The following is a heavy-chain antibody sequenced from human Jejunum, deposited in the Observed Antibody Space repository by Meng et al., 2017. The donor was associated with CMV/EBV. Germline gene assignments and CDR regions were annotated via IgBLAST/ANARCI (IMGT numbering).Heavy chain of an antibody. Sequence: GYTFADYGINWGRRTPGQGLEWLGWIGAHNGNTEYAQKFQGRVTMTTDTSTSTAYMELRSLTSDDTAVYYCARDPHEFWSSYFFDPWGQGTLVTVSS. D-gene: IGHD3-3*01. V-gene: IGHV1-18*01. CDR3: ARDPHEFWSSYFFDP. CDR1: GYTFADYG. J-gene: IGHJ5*02. CDR2: IGAHNGNT.